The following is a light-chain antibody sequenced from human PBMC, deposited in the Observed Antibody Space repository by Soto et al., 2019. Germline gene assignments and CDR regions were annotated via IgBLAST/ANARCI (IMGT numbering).Light chain of an antibody. Sequence: QSVLTQPPSASGTPGQRVTISCSGSRSNIGSKTLNWYQQVPGSAPKLLIYTTNQRPSGVPDRFSASKSGTSASLAISGLQSEEEADYYCAAWNDSLNGVVFGGGTKLTVL. J-gene: IGLJ2*01. CDR1: RSNIGSKT. CDR2: TTN. V-gene: IGLV1-44*01. CDR3: AAWNDSLNGVV.